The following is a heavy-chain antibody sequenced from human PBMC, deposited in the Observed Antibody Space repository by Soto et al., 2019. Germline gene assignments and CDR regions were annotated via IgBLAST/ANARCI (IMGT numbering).Heavy chain of an antibody. V-gene: IGHV1-69*10. CDR2: IIPIFGIA. CDR1: GGTFSSYA. CDR3: ARDQSIAAAAGTTYYGMDV. J-gene: IGHJ6*02. D-gene: IGHD6-13*01. Sequence: GASVKFSCKASGGTFSSYAISWVRQAPGQGLEWMGGIIPIFGIANYAQKFQGRVTITADKSTSTAYMELSSLRSEDTAVYYCARDQSIAAAAGTTYYGMDVWGQGTTVTVSS.